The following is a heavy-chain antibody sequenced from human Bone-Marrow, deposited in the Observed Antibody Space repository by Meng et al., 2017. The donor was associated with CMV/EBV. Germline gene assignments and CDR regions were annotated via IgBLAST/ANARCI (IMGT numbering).Heavy chain of an antibody. V-gene: IGHV3-74*01. CDR1: GFTFSNYW. CDR3: GRGGPADCSSTSCYMGVIDY. CDR2: IKSDGSYT. J-gene: IGHJ4*02. D-gene: IGHD2-2*02. Sequence: GGSLRLSCAASGFTFSNYWMHWVRQAPGKGLVWVSRIKSDGSYTSYADSVKGRFTISRDNAKNTLYLQMNSLRAEDTAVYYCGRGGPADCSSTSCYMGVIDYWGQGTLVTVSS.